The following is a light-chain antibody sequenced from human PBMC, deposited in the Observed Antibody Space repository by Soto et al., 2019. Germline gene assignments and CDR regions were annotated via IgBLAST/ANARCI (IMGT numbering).Light chain of an antibody. CDR1: QSVSSSY. J-gene: IGKJ1*01. V-gene: IGKV3-20*01. CDR3: QQYGRTPAWT. Sequence: EIVLTQSPGTLSLSPGERATLSCRASQSVSSSYLAWYQQKRGQARRLLIYGATSRTTGIADRFSGSGSGTDFTLNISRLDPEDFAVYYCQQYGRTPAWTFGQGTKVEIK. CDR2: GAT.